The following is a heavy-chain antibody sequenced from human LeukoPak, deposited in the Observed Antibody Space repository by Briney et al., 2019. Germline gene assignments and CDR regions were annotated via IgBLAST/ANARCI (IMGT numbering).Heavy chain of an antibody. CDR3: ARHKGYGSDY. CDR2: IKQDGSQK. CDR1: GFTFSDHW. D-gene: IGHD3-10*01. V-gene: IGHV3-7*01. Sequence: GGSLRLSCEASGFTFSDHWMNWVRQAPGKGLEWVACIKQDGSQKYYVDSVKGRFTISRDNAKNSLYLQMSSLRAEDTAMYYCARHKGYGSDYWGPGVQVTVSS. J-gene: IGHJ4*02.